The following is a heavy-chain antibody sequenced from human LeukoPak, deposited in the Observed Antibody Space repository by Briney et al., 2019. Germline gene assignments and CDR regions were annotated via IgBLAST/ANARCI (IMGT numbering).Heavy chain of an antibody. D-gene: IGHD6-13*01. J-gene: IGHJ4*02. CDR3: ARGIAAAGKGYDY. V-gene: IGHV4-39*01. CDR1: GGSISSSGYY. Sequence: SETLSLTCTVSGGSISSSGYYWGWIRQPPGKGLEWIGSIYYSGSTYYNPSLKSRVTISVDTSKNQFSLKLSSVTAADTAVYYCARGIAAAGKGYDYWGQGTLVTVSS. CDR2: IYYSGST.